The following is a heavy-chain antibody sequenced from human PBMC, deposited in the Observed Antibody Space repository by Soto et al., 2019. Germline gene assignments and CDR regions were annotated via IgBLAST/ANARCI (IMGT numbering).Heavy chain of an antibody. CDR3: ARGYSGNFDY. J-gene: IGHJ4*02. CDR2: IYYSGST. Sequence: QVQLQESGPGLVKPSETLSLTCTVSGGSISSYYWSWIRQPPGKGLEWIGYIYYSGSTNYNPSLKSRVTISVDTSKNQFSLKLSSVTAADTAVYYCARGYSGNFDYWGQGTLVTVSS. D-gene: IGHD5-12*01. CDR1: GGSISSYY. V-gene: IGHV4-59*01.